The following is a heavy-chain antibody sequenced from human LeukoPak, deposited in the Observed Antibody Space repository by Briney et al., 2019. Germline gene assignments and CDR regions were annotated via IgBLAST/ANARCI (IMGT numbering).Heavy chain of an antibody. Sequence: ASVKVSCKASGGTFSSYAISWVRQAPGQGLEWMGRIIPILGIANYAQKFQGRVTITADKSTSTAYMELSSLRSEDTAVYYCATLESIAVAGTGYWGQGTLVTVSS. D-gene: IGHD6-19*01. J-gene: IGHJ4*02. V-gene: IGHV1-69*04. CDR1: GGTFSSYA. CDR3: ATLESIAVAGTGY. CDR2: IIPILGIA.